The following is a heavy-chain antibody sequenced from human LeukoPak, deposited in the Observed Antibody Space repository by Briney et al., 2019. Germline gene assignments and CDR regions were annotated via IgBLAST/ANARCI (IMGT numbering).Heavy chain of an antibody. CDR1: GGSISSYY. CDR3: ARGWTGYNSYWFDP. Sequence: SETLSLTCTVSGGSISSYYWSWIRQPPGKGLEWIGEINHSGSTNYNPSLKSRVTISVDTSKNQFSLKLSSVAAADTAVYYCARGWTGYNSYWFDPWGQGTLVTVSS. J-gene: IGHJ5*02. CDR2: INHSGST. D-gene: IGHD1-20*01. V-gene: IGHV4-34*01.